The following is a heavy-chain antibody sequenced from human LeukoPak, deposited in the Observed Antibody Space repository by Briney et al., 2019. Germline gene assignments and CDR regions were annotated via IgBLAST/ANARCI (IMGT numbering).Heavy chain of an antibody. J-gene: IGHJ4*02. CDR2: ITGSGDTT. CDR1: GFIFRNYA. CDR3: AKWGDYDILTGYYVSDF. Sequence: GGSPRLSCAASGFIFRNYAMSWVRQAPGKGLEWVSAITGSGDTTYYADSVKGRFTISRDNSKNTLYVEMNTLRAEDTAVYYCAKWGDYDILTGYYVSDFWGQGTPVTVSS. D-gene: IGHD3-9*01. V-gene: IGHV3-23*01.